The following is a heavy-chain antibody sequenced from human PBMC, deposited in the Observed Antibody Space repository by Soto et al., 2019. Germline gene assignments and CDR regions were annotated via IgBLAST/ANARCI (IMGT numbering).Heavy chain of an antibody. J-gene: IGHJ6*03. V-gene: IGHV5-51*01. Sequence: GESLKISCKGSGYSFTSYWIGWVRQMPGKGLEWMGIIYPGDSDTRYSPSFQGQVTISADKSISTAYLQWSSLKASDTAMYYCARIAGGDDYYYYMDVWGKGTTVTVSS. CDR1: GYSFTSYW. CDR2: IYPGDSDT. CDR3: ARIAGGDDYYYYMDV. D-gene: IGHD4-17*01.